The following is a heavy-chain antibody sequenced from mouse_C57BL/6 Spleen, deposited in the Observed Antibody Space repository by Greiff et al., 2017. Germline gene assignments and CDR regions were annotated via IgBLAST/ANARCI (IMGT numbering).Heavy chain of an antibody. J-gene: IGHJ3*01. CDR1: GFNIKDYY. CDR3: ARSDYYGSSYDWFAY. V-gene: IGHV14-2*01. D-gene: IGHD1-1*01. Sequence: VQLQQSGAELVKPGASVKLSCTASGFNIKDYYMHWVKQRTEQGLEWIGRIDPEDGATKYAPKFQGKATITADTSSNTAYLQLSSLISEDTAVYYCARSDYYGSSYDWFAYWGQGTLVTVSA. CDR2: IDPEDGAT.